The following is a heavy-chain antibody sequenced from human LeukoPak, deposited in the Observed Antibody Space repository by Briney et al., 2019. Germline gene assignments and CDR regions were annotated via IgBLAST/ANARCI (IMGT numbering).Heavy chain of an antibody. CDR1: GFTLRSYT. CDR3: ARTSEGLRFLEWLFDYFDY. D-gene: IGHD3-3*01. V-gene: IGHV3-21*01. J-gene: IGHJ4*02. Sequence: GGSLRLSCAASGFTLRSYTMNWVRQAPGKGLEWVSSIGISSNKIYYADSVKGRFIISRDNAKNSVYLQMNSLRAEDTAVYYCARTSEGLRFLEWLFDYFDYWGQGTLVTVSS. CDR2: IGISSNKI.